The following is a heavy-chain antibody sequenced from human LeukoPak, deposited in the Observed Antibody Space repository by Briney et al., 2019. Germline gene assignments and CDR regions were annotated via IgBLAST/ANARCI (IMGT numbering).Heavy chain of an antibody. Sequence: ASVKVSCKASGYAFANYLVHWVRQTPGQGLEWMGRIDPGGGSTDYAQKFRDRVTLTRDKSTNMAYMEVTSLTSEDTAVYYCARKSNSGWYGAFDYWGQGTLVTVSS. CDR2: IDPGGGST. V-gene: IGHV1-46*01. CDR3: ARKSNSGWYGAFDY. D-gene: IGHD6-19*01. CDR1: GYAFANYL. J-gene: IGHJ4*02.